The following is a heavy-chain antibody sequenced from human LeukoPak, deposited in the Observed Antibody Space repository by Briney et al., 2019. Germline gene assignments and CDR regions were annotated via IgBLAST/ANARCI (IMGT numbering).Heavy chain of an antibody. Sequence: SETLSLTCAVYGGSLSGYYWSWIRQPPGKGLEWIGEINHSGSTNYNPSLKSRVTISVDTSKNQFSLKLRSVTAADTAVYYCARGGYCGGDCYFYYWGQGTLVTVSS. D-gene: IGHD2-21*02. CDR2: INHSGST. CDR3: ARGGYCGGDCYFYY. CDR1: GGSLSGYY. J-gene: IGHJ4*02. V-gene: IGHV4-34*01.